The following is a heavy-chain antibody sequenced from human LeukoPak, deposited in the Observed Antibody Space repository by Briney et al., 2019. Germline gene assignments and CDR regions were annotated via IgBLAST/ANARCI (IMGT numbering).Heavy chain of an antibody. CDR3: ARRNIQGPTQPKYFDY. CDR2: ISGSGGST. D-gene: IGHD2/OR15-2a*01. V-gene: IGHV3-23*01. CDR1: GFTFSSYG. Sequence: GGSLRLSCAASGFTFSSYGMSWVRQAPGKGLEWVSAISGSGGSTYYADSVKGRFTISRDNSKNTLYLQMNSLRAEDTAVYYCARRNIQGPTQPKYFDYWGQGTLVTVSS. J-gene: IGHJ4*02.